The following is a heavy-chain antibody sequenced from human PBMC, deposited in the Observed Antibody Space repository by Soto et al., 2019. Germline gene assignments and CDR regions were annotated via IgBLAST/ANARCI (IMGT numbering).Heavy chain of an antibody. Sequence: ASVKVSCKASGYTFTGYYMHWVRQAPGQGLEWMGWINPNSGGTNYAQKFQGWVTMTRDTSISTAYMELSRLRSDDTAVYYCARGCYGDYCWFDPWGQGTLVTVSS. CDR2: INPNSGGT. D-gene: IGHD4-17*01. CDR1: GYTFTGYY. CDR3: ARGCYGDYCWFDP. J-gene: IGHJ5*02. V-gene: IGHV1-2*04.